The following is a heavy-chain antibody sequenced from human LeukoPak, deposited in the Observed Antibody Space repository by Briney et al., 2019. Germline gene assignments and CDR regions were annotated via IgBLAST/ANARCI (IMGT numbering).Heavy chain of an antibody. CDR2: INPNSGGA. D-gene: IGHD6-19*01. J-gene: IGHJ4*01. CDR1: GYTFTGYY. V-gene: IGHV1-2*06. Sequence: ASVKVSCKASGYTFTGYYMHWVRQAPGQGLEWMGRINPNSGGANYAQKFQGSVTMTRDTSISTAYMELSRLRSDDTAVYYCAREQQWLVPDYWGQGTLVTVSS. CDR3: AREQQWLVPDY.